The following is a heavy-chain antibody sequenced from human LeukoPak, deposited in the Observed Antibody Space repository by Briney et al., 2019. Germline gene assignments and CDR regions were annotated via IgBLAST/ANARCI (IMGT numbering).Heavy chain of an antibody. D-gene: IGHD3-10*01. CDR2: ISGSGGST. Sequence: GGSLRLSCAASGFTFSSYAMSWVRQAPGKGLEWVSAISGSGGSTYYADSVKGRFTISRDNSKNTLYLQMNSLRADDTAVYYCAKGGGSGSDYPDYWGQGTLVTVSS. CDR1: GFTFSSYA. V-gene: IGHV3-23*01. CDR3: AKGGGSGSDYPDY. J-gene: IGHJ4*02.